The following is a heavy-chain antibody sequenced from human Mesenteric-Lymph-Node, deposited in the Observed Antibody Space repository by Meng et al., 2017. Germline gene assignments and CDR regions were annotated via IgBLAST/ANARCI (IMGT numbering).Heavy chain of an antibody. CDR1: GFTFSNAW. J-gene: IGHJ4*02. CDR2: ISRSGDTT. D-gene: IGHD3-3*01. V-gene: IGHV3-23*01. CDR3: TKDEREWIPKY. Sequence: GESLKISCAASGFTFSNAWMTWVRQTPGKGLQWVSTISRSGDTTYYADSVRGRFTISRDNSKSTLYLQMNTLRVEDTAVYYCTKDEREWIPKYWGQGTLVTVSS.